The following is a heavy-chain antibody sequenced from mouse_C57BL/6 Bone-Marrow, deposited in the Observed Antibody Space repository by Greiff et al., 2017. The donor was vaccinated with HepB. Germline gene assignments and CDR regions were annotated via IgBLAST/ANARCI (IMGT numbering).Heavy chain of an antibody. CDR3: ARGTVVATSRYFDY. V-gene: IGHV1-18*01. J-gene: IGHJ2*01. Sequence: VQLKQSGPELVKPGASVKIPCKASGYTFTDYNMDWVKQSHGKSLEWIGDINPNNGGTIYNQKFKGKATLTVDKSSSTAYMELRSLTSEDTAVDYCARGTVVATSRYFDYWGQGTTLTVSS. D-gene: IGHD1-1*01. CDR1: GYTFTDYN. CDR2: INPNNGGT.